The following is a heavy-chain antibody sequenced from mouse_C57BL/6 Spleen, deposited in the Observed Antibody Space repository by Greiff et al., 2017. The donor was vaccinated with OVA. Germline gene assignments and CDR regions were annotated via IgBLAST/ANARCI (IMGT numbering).Heavy chain of an antibody. CDR2: IDPSDSYT. Sequence: QVQLQQPGAELVKPGASVKLSCKASGYTFTSYWMQWVKQRPGQGLEWIGEIDPSDSYTNYNQKFKGKATLTVDTSSSTAYMQLSSLTSEDSAVYYCERGPELGNFDYWGQGTTLTVSS. J-gene: IGHJ2*01. CDR3: ERGPELGNFDY. CDR1: GYTFTSYW. D-gene: IGHD4-1*01. V-gene: IGHV1-50*01.